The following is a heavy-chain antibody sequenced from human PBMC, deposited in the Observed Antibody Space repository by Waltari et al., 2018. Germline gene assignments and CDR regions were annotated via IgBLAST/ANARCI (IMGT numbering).Heavy chain of an antibody. V-gene: IGHV4-39*07. CDR2: INYSGST. J-gene: IGHJ5*02. CDR1: GGSIGRNTFY. D-gene: IGHD6-6*01. CDR3: VREWSSSSSWFDP. Sequence: QXQLQESGPGLVKSSETLSLPCTVSGGSIGRNTFYWAWIRQPPGKRMEWMASINYSGSTYYMPSLKSRXTISVDTSRNQLSLRLTSVTAADTAVYFCVREWSSSSSWFDPWGQGTLVTVSS.